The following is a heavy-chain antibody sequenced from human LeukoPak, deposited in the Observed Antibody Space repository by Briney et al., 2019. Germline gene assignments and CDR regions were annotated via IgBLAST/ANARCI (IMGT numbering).Heavy chain of an antibody. J-gene: IGHJ4*02. V-gene: IGHV1-8*01. CDR2: MSPNSGDT. D-gene: IGHD1-26*01. CDR1: GYTFTSHD. CDR3: TRDYSGSYPLDY. Sequence: ASVKVSCKASGYTFTSHDINWVRQATGQGLEWMGWMSPNSGDTGYAQKFQGRVTMTSDSSISTAYMELSSLRSEDTAIYYCTRDYSGSYPLDYWGQGTLVTVSS.